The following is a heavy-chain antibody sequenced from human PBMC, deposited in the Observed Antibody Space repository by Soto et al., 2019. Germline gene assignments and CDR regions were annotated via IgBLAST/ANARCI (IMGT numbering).Heavy chain of an antibody. CDR1: GYTFTNYA. Sequence: ASVKVSCKASGYTFTNYAFSWVRQAPGQGLEWMGWISPDNVNTNYAQKLQGRVTMTTDTSTSTAYMELRSLRSDDTAVYYCARALGYSGYAGMDVWGQGTTVTVSS. CDR2: ISPDNVNT. D-gene: IGHD5-12*01. V-gene: IGHV1-18*01. CDR3: ARALGYSGYAGMDV. J-gene: IGHJ6*02.